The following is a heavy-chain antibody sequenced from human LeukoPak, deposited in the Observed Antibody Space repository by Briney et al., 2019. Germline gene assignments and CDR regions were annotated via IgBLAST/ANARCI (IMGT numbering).Heavy chain of an antibody. CDR1: GGSISSETYY. V-gene: IGHV4-61*02. Sequence: SETLSLTCTVSGGSISSETYYWTWVRQPAGKGLEWIGRIYSSGSTSYNPSLKSRVTISVDRSKNQFSLKLSSVTAADTAVYYCARDFPITQGDVWGKGTTVTVSS. CDR3: ARDFPITQGDV. CDR2: IYSSGST. D-gene: IGHD1-14*01. J-gene: IGHJ6*04.